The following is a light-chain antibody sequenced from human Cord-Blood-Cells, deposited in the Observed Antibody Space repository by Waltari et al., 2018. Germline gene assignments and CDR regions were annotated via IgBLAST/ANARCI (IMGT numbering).Light chain of an antibody. J-gene: IGLJ2*01. Sequence: SYELTQPPSVSVSPGQTASITCPGHNLWDKYACWYQQKPGQSPVLVIYQDSKRPSGIPERFSGSNSGNTATLTISGTQAMDEADYYCQAWDSSTVVFGGGTKLTVL. V-gene: IGLV3-1*01. CDR2: QDS. CDR3: QAWDSSTVV. CDR1: NLWDKY.